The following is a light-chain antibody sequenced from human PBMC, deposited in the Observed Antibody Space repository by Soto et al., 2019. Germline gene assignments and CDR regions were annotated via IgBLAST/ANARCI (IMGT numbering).Light chain of an antibody. Sequence: EIVLTQSPGTLSLSPGERATLSCRASQSVSSCYLAWYQQKPGQAPSLLIYGASSRATGIPDRFSGSGSGTDFTLTISRLEPEDFAVYYCQQYGSSPRTFGQGTKVEIK. CDR1: QSVSSCY. V-gene: IGKV3-20*01. CDR3: QQYGSSPRT. CDR2: GAS. J-gene: IGKJ1*01.